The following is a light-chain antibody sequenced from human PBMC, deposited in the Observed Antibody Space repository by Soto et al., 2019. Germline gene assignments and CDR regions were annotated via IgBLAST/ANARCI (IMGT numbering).Light chain of an antibody. V-gene: IGKV3-15*01. Sequence: EIVMTHSPATLSVSPGESATLSCRASQSISGNVAWYQQRPGQAPRLLIYDASTRATGIPARFTGSGSGTEFALTISSLQSEDFAVYYCQQKWTFGQGTKVDIK. CDR1: QSISGN. CDR2: DAS. J-gene: IGKJ1*01. CDR3: QQKWT.